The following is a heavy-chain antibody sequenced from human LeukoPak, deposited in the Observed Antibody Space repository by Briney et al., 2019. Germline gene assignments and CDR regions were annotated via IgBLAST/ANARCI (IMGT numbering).Heavy chain of an antibody. V-gene: IGHV4-59*01. D-gene: IGHD4-23*01. CDR1: GGSISSYY. CDR2: IYYSGST. CDR3: ARVQAYGGKGYFDY. Sequence: SETLSLTRTVSGGSISSYYWSWIRQPPGKGLEWMGYIYYSGSTNYNPSLKSRVTTSVDTSKNQSSLKLSSVTAADTAVYYCARVQAYGGKGYFDYWGQGTLVTVSS. J-gene: IGHJ4*02.